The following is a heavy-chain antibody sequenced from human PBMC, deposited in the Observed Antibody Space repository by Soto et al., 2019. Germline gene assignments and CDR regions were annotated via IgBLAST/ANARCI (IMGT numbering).Heavy chain of an antibody. Sequence: TLALTCRVSGGSISSGGYYWSWIRQLPGKDLEWIGYIYHSGNTYYNSSLKSRLTISVDTSKNQFSLKLTSVTAADTAVYYCARVGISSSDAFDIWGQGTMVT. CDR3: ARVGISSSDAFDI. J-gene: IGHJ3*02. D-gene: IGHD6-6*01. V-gene: IGHV4-31*03. CDR1: GGSISSGGYY. CDR2: IYHSGNT.